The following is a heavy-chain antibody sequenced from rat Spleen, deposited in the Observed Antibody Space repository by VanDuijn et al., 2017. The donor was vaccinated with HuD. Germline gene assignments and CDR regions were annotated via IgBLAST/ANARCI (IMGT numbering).Heavy chain of an antibody. CDR3: ARSSYSAGSWRPFAY. Sequence: EVQLVESGGGLVQPGRSLKLSCAASGFTFSDYNMAWVRQAPKKGLEWVAAISYDGSSTYYRDSVKGRFTISRDNAKSTLYLQMDSLRSEDTATYFCARSSYSAGSWRPFAYWGPGTLVTVSS. D-gene: IGHD5-1*01. V-gene: IGHV5-7*01. CDR2: ISYDGSST. CDR1: GFTFSDYN. J-gene: IGHJ3*01.